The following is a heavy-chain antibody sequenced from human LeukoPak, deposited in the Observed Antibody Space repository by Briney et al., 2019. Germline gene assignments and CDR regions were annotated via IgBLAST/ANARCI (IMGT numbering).Heavy chain of an antibody. Sequence: PSETLSLTCTVSGGSINNYYWSWIRQPAGKGLEWIGRIYTRGSTNYNPSLKSRVTMSVDTSKNQFSLKLSSVTAADTAVYYCARADSSSWYRAFDIWGQVTMVTVSS. CDR2: IYTRGST. CDR3: ARADSSSWYRAFDI. D-gene: IGHD6-13*01. V-gene: IGHV4-4*07. CDR1: GGSINNYY. J-gene: IGHJ3*02.